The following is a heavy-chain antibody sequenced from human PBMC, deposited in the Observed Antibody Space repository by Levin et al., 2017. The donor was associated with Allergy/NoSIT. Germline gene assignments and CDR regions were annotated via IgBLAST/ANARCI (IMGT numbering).Heavy chain of an antibody. Sequence: GGSLRLSCAASGFTFSDYYMSWIRQAPGKGLEWVSYISSSGSTIYYADSVKGRFTISRDNAKNSLYLQMNSLRAEDTAVYYCARDLPTSYYDFWSYYYYGMDGWGQGTTVTVSS. V-gene: IGHV3-11*01. D-gene: IGHD3-3*01. CDR3: ARDLPTSYYDFWSYYYYGMDG. CDR1: GFTFSDYY. J-gene: IGHJ6*02. CDR2: ISSSGSTI.